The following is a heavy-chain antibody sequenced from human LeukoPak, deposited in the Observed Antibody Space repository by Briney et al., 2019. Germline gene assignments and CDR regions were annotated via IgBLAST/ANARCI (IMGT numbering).Heavy chain of an antibody. CDR3: ARSRPYCSGGSCSPFDP. D-gene: IGHD2-15*01. CDR2: IYYIRRS. V-gene: IGHV4-39*01. Sequence: PSETLSLACTVSGGSISSSSYYSGWIRQPPGKGLEWIGSIYYIRRSYYNPPLKSRVTISVDTSKTQFSLKLSSVTAADTAVYYCARSRPYCSGGSCSPFDPWGQGTLVTVSS. CDR1: GGSISSSSYY. J-gene: IGHJ5*02.